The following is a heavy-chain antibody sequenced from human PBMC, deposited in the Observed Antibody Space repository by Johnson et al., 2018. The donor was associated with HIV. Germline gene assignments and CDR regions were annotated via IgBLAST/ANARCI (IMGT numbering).Heavy chain of an antibody. CDR1: GFTVSSNY. CDR3: ATPQEGYSAFDI. V-gene: IGHV3-30*03. D-gene: IGHD2-15*01. J-gene: IGHJ3*02. CDR2: ISDDGCNK. Sequence: VQLVESGGGLIQPGGSLRLSCAASGFTVSSNYMSWVRQDPGKGLEWMTIISDDGCNKNYADSVKGRFTVSRDNSKNTLYLQMNSLRAEDTAVYYCATPQEGYSAFDIWGQGTMVTVSS.